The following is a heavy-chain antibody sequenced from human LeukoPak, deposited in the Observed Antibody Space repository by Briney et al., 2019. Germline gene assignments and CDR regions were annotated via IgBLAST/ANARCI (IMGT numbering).Heavy chain of an antibody. D-gene: IGHD1-26*01. CDR1: GGSISSGSYY. CDR3: ARWDGDP. V-gene: IGHV4-61*02. J-gene: IGHJ5*02. CDR2: ISNSGTT. Sequence: SQTLSLTCTVSGGSISSGSYYWSWIRQPAGKGLEWIGRISNSGTTNYNPSLKSRVTMSVDTSRNQFSLNLNSVTAADTAIYYCARWDGDPWGQGTLVTVSS.